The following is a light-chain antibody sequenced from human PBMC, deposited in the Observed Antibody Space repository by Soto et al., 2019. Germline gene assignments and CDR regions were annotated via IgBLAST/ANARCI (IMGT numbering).Light chain of an antibody. Sequence: QSVLTQPPSVSGAPGQRVTISCTGSSSNIGAGYDVHWYQQLPGTAPKLLIYGNSNRPSGVPDRFSGSKSGTSASLAITGLQAECEADYYCQSYDSSLSGHVVFGGGTKLTVL. CDR1: SSNIGAGYD. CDR2: GNS. J-gene: IGLJ2*01. CDR3: QSYDSSLSGHVV. V-gene: IGLV1-40*01.